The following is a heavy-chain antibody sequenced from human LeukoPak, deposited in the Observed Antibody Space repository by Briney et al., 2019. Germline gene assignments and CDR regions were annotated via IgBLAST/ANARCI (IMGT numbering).Heavy chain of an antibody. D-gene: IGHD3-22*01. CDR3: ARQSDSSGYYYLGAFDF. CDR1: GGSISGYY. V-gene: IGHV4-4*07. CDR2: IYTSGNT. J-gene: IGHJ3*01. Sequence: SETLSLTFTVSGGSISGYYWSWIRQPAGKGLEWIGRIYTSGNTNYNPSLKSRLTMSVDTSKNQFSLKLSSVTAADTAVYYCARQSDSSGYYYLGAFDFWGQGTMVTVSS.